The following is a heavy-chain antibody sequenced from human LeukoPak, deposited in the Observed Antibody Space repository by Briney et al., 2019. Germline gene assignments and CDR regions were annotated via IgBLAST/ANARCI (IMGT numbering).Heavy chain of an antibody. Sequence: ASVKVSCKASGYTLTSYYMHWVRQAPGQGLEWMGIINPSGGSTSYAQKFQGRVTMTRDTSTSTVYMELSSLRSEDTAVYYCAREGDYYDSSGPLHYFDYWGQGTLVTVSS. J-gene: IGHJ4*02. D-gene: IGHD3-22*01. CDR2: INPSGGST. CDR1: GYTLTSYY. CDR3: AREGDYYDSSGPLHYFDY. V-gene: IGHV1-46*01.